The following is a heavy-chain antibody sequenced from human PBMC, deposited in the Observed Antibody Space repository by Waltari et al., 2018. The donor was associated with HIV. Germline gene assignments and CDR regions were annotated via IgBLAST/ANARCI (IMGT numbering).Heavy chain of an antibody. D-gene: IGHD1-1*01. CDR1: GFTFRNSG. J-gene: IGHJ6*02. Sequence: EVQLLESGGGLVQPGGSLSLSCVGSGFTFRNSGLTWVRQAPGKGLEWVSGLSGSGGSTHYADSVKGRFTISRDNSNNTSYLQMNSLRAEDTAVYYCAIQYNPLNNYYYGMDVWDQGTTVTVSS. V-gene: IGHV3-23*01. CDR2: LSGSGGST. CDR3: AIQYNPLNNYYYGMDV.